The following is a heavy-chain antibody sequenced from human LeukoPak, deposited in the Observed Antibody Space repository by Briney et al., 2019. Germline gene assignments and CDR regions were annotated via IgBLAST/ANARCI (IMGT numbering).Heavy chain of an antibody. J-gene: IGHJ5*01. CDR3: AKDAVRGSGRINWFDS. D-gene: IGHD3-10*01. V-gene: IGHV4-39*07. Sequence: SETLSLTCTVSGDSISSTYFWGWIRQPPGKGLEWIGSIFYSGSTYYNPSLKTRVAISADTSKNQFSLKLSSVTAADTAVYYCAKDAVRGSGRINWFDSRGQGTLVTVSS. CDR1: GDSISSTYF. CDR2: IFYSGST.